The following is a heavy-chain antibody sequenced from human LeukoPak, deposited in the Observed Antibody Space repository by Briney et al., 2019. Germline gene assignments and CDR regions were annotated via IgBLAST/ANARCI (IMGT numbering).Heavy chain of an antibody. CDR3: ASYRGVLDY. J-gene: IGHJ4*02. CDR1: GYSISSGYY. CDR2: IYHSGST. Sequence: SETLSLTCAVSGYSISSGYYWGWIRQPPGKGLEWIGSIYHSGSTYYNPSLKSRVTISVDTSKNQFSLKLSSVTAAATAVYYCASYRGVLDYWGQGTLVTVSS. V-gene: IGHV4-38-2*01. D-gene: IGHD3-10*01.